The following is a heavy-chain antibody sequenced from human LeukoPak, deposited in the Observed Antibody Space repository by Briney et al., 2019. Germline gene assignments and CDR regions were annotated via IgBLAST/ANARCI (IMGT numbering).Heavy chain of an antibody. J-gene: IGHJ4*02. D-gene: IGHD3-10*01. V-gene: IGHV1-3*01. CDR1: GYTFTSYA. Sequence: GASVKVSCKASGYTFTSYAMHWVRQAPGQRLEWMGWINAGNGNTKYSQKFQGRVTITRDTSASTAYMELSSLRSEDTAVYYCARGHKLLWFGELPHSYHQFDYWGQGTLVTVSS. CDR3: ARGHKLLWFGELPHSYHQFDY. CDR2: INAGNGNT.